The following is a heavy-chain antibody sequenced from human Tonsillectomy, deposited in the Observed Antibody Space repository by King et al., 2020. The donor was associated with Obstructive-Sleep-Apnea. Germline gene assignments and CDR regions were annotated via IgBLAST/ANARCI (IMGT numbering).Heavy chain of an antibody. CDR1: GYSFTTYW. J-gene: IGHJ2*01. D-gene: IGHD2-8*01. V-gene: IGHV5-51*01. CDR3: ARRKWAWFFDI. Sequence: VQLVESGAEVKKPGESLKISCKVSGYSFTTYWIGWVRQMPGKGLEWMGIIYPGGSDTRYSPSFQGQVTISADKSISTAYLQWSSLKASDNAIYYCARRKWAWFFDIWGRGTLVTVSS. CDR2: IYPGGSDT.